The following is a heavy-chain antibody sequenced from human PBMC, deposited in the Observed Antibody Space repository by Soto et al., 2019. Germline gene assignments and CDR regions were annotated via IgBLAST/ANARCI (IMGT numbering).Heavy chain of an antibody. CDR2: IKSDGSER. Sequence: EVELVESGGGLVQPGGSLRLSCEGSGFTFSSFWRSWVRQIPEKGLEWVAAIKSDGSERHYGDSVKGRFTISRDNRKKSLYLQMNSLREEDTAVYYCAREYMWGQGALVTVSS. CDR1: GFTFSSFW. J-gene: IGHJ4*02. CDR3: AREYM. V-gene: IGHV3-7*01. D-gene: IGHD1-1*01.